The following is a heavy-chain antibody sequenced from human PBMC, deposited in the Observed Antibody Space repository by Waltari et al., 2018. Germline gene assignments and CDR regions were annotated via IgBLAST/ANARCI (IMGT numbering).Heavy chain of an antibody. V-gene: IGHV4-39*01. Sequence: QLQLQESGPGLVKPSETLSLTCTVSGGSISSSSYYWGWVRQPPGKELEWIGSVYYSGSTYYNSSLKSRVTISVDTSKNQFSLKLSSVTAADTAVYYCARLNSGLNWFDPWGQGTLVTVSS. CDR1: GGSISSSSYY. CDR3: ARLNSGLNWFDP. J-gene: IGHJ5*02. CDR2: VYYSGST. D-gene: IGHD5-12*01.